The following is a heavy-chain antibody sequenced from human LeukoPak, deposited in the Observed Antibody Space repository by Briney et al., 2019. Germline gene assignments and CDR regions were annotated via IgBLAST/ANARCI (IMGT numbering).Heavy chain of an antibody. Sequence: GASVKVSCKASRGTFSSYAISWVRQAPGQGLEWMGGIIPIFGTANYAQKFQGRVTITADESTSTAYMELSSLRSEDTAVYYCARADSSSSYPTFDYWGQGTLVTVSS. CDR3: ARADSSSSYPTFDY. V-gene: IGHV1-69*13. CDR2: IIPIFGTA. CDR1: RGTFSSYA. D-gene: IGHD6-6*01. J-gene: IGHJ4*02.